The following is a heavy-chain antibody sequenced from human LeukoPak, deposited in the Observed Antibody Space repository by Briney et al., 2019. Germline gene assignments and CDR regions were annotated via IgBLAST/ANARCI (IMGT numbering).Heavy chain of an antibody. CDR1: GGSVSSGSYF. J-gene: IGHJ3*02. V-gene: IGHV4-61*01. CDR3: ARYSGSPILAFDI. Sequence: PSETLSLTCSVSGGSVSSGSYFWSWIRQPPGKGLEWIGYIYYSGSTNYNPSLKSRVTISVDTSKNQFSLKLSSVTAADTAVYYCARYSGSPILAFDIWGQGTMVTVSS. CDR2: IYYSGST. D-gene: IGHD1-26*01.